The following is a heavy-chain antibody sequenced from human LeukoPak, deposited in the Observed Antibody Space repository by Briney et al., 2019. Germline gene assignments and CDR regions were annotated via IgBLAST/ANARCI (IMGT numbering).Heavy chain of an antibody. CDR3: ARDGGTAAGIGPFDY. CDR1: RFTFSNFA. CDR2: ISGSGGST. D-gene: IGHD6-13*01. J-gene: IGHJ4*02. Sequence: GGSLRLSCAASRFTFSNFAMSWVRQAPGKGLEWVSAISGSGGSTYYADSVKGRFTISRDNSKNTLYLQMNSLRAEDTAVYYCARDGGTAAGIGPFDYWGQGTLVTVSS. V-gene: IGHV3-23*01.